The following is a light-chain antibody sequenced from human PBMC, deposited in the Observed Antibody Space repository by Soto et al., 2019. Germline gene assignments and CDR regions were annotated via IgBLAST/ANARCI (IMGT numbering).Light chain of an antibody. Sequence: QSALTQPASVSGSPGQSITISCTGTSSDIGDYNFVSWYQQHPGKAPKLMIYDVDNRPSGVSNRFSGSKSGSTASLTISGLQAEDEADYYCSSYTRSSTVVFGGGTQLTVL. CDR1: SSDIGDYNF. V-gene: IGLV2-14*03. CDR3: SSYTRSSTVV. CDR2: DVD. J-gene: IGLJ2*01.